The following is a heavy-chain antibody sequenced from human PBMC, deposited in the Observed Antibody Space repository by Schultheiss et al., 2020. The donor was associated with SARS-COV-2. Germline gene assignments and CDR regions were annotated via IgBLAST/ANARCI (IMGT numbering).Heavy chain of an antibody. V-gene: IGHV3-23*01. CDR3: ARDPSLLWFGDPSLDY. CDR1: GFTFSNFA. CDR2: VSGGGDNT. D-gene: IGHD3-10*01. J-gene: IGHJ4*02. Sequence: GESLKISCAASGFTFSNFAMTWVRQGPGKGLEWVSTVSGGGDNTYYTDSVKGRFSVSRDNSKNTLDLEMNSLRAEDTAEYYCARDPSLLWFGDPSLDYWGQGTLVTVSS.